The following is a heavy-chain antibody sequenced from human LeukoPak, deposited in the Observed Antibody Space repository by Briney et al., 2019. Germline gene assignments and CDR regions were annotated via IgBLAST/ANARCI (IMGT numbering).Heavy chain of an antibody. J-gene: IGHJ4*02. D-gene: IGHD6-19*01. CDR1: GGSISSSSYY. V-gene: IGHV4-39*01. Sequence: PSETLSLTCTVSGGSISSSSYYWGWIRQPPGKGLEWIGSISYSGSTDYNPSLKSRVTISVDTSKNQFSLKLSSVTAADTAVYYCASPLTDYTSGWYFDYWGQGTLVTVSS. CDR3: ASPLTDYTSGWYFDY. CDR2: ISYSGST.